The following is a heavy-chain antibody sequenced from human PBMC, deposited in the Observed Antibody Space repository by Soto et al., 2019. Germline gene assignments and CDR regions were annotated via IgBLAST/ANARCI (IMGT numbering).Heavy chain of an antibody. CDR2: INHSGST. CDR1: GGSFSGYY. D-gene: IGHD7-27*01. CDR3: ARTPGVTFDY. J-gene: IGHJ4*02. V-gene: IGHV4-34*01. Sequence: XGTLSLTCAVYGGSFSGYYWSWIRQPPGKGLEWIGEINHSGSTNYNPSLKSRVTISVDTSKNQFSLKLSSVTAADTAVYYCARTPGVTFDYWGQGTLVTVSS.